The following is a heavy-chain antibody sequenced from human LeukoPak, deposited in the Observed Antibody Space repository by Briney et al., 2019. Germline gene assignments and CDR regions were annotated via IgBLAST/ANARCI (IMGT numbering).Heavy chain of an antibody. CDR1: GFTFSSYW. J-gene: IGHJ5*02. CDR2: INSDASST. D-gene: IGHD3-10*01. Sequence: GGSLRLSCAASGFTFSSYWMHWVRQAPGQGLVWVSRINSDASSTYYADSVRGRFSISRDNTKNTLYLQMNSLIADDTAVYYCARGYGDWFDPWGQGTLVTVSS. CDR3: ARGYGDWFDP. V-gene: IGHV3-74*01.